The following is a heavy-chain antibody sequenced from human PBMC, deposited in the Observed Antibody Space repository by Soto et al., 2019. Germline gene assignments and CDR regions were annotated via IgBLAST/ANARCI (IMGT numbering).Heavy chain of an antibody. Sequence: SETLSLTCTVSGGSISSYYWSWIRQPPGKGLEWIGYIYYSGSTNYNPSLKSRVTISVDTSKNQFSLKLSSVTAADTAVYYCARPRWSRRYETQPGWFDPWGQGTLVTVSS. CDR1: GGSISSYY. CDR3: ARPRWSRRYETQPGWFDP. CDR2: IYYSGST. V-gene: IGHV4-59*01. D-gene: IGHD5-12*01. J-gene: IGHJ5*02.